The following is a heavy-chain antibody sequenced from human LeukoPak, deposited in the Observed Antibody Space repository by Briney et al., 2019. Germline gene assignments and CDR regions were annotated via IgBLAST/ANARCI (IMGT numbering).Heavy chain of an antibody. CDR3: ARQSRDGSKTRGYYFDS. CDR2: IYPAVSDT. V-gene: IGHV5-51*01. D-gene: IGHD3-10*01. J-gene: IGHJ4*02. Sequence: GESLQISCQVSGYIFTNYWIGWVRQMPGKGLESMGIIYPAVSDTTYSPSFEGQVTISADKSIDTVYLQWSSLKASDTATYYCARQSRDGSKTRGYYFDSWGQGTLVTVSS. CDR1: GYIFTNYW.